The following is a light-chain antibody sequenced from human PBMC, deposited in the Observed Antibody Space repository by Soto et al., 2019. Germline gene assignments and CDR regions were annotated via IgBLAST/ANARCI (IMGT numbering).Light chain of an antibody. CDR3: QQYGTSPFT. V-gene: IGKV3-20*01. J-gene: IGKJ3*01. CDR1: QSVSSIY. CDR2: GAS. Sequence: EIVLTQSPGTLSLSPGERATLSCRASQSVSSIYLAWYQQKPAQAPRLLIYGASSRATGIPDRFSGSGSGTDLTLTISRLEPEDFAVYYCQQYGTSPFTFGPGTKVDI.